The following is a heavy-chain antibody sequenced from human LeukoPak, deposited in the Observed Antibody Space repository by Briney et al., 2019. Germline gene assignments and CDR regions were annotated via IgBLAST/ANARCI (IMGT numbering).Heavy chain of an antibody. V-gene: IGHV3-30*03. Sequence: PGGSLRLSCAASGFTFSNYGMHWVRQAPGKGLEWVAVISYDGSNEYYADSVEGRFTISRDTSKNTLYLQMNSLRAEDTAVYYCARYPGFWSGLYYFDYWGQGTLVTVSS. J-gene: IGHJ4*02. CDR1: GFTFSNYG. CDR3: ARYPGFWSGLYYFDY. D-gene: IGHD3-3*01. CDR2: ISYDGSNE.